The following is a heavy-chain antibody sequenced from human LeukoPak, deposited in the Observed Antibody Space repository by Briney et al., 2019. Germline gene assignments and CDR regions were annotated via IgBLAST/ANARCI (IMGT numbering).Heavy chain of an antibody. Sequence: SETLSLTCTVSGGSISSYHWSWIRQPPGKGLEWIGYIYYSGSTNYNPSLKSRVTISVDTSKNQFSLKLSSVTAADTAVYYCAKTIYDFWSGYASPGGMDVWGQGTTVTVSS. V-gene: IGHV4-59*01. CDR2: IYYSGST. J-gene: IGHJ6*02. D-gene: IGHD3-3*01. CDR1: GGSISSYH. CDR3: AKTIYDFWSGYASPGGMDV.